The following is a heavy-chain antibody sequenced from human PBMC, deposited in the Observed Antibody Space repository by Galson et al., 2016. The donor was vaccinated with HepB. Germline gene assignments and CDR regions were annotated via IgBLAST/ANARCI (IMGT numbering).Heavy chain of an antibody. CDR2: IYPGDSDT. J-gene: IGHJ4*02. CDR1: GYNFSNYW. V-gene: IGHV5-51*01. D-gene: IGHD3-3*02. Sequence: QSGAEVKKPGESLKISCTGSGYNFSNYWIGWVRQMPGKGLEWMGIIYPGDSDTRYSPSFQGQVTVSVDQSISTAYLQWSSLKASDTAMYYCVRQIGDSIIDYWGQGTLVTVSS. CDR3: VRQIGDSIIDY.